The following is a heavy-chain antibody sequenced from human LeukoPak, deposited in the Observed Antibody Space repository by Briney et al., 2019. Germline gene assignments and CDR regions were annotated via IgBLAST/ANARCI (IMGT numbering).Heavy chain of an antibody. V-gene: IGHV3-23*01. D-gene: IGHD7-27*01. Sequence: GGSLRLSCAASGFTFSSYTMSWVRQAPGKGLKWASTITTGGPNTYYADSVKGRFTVSRDDSKNTLYLQMNSLRAEDTAVYYCAKDGGLWVSAHWGDSWGRGTLVTVSS. CDR3: AKDGGLWVSAHWGDS. CDR2: ITTGGPNT. J-gene: IGHJ4*02. CDR1: GFTFSSYT.